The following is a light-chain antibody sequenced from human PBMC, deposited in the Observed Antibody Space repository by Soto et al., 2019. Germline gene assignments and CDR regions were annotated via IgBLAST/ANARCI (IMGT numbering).Light chain of an antibody. CDR2: GAS. CDR1: QSVSNSY. Sequence: EIVLTQSPGTLSLSPGERATLSCRASQSVSNSYLAWYQQKPGQAPRLLIYGASSRATGIPDRFSSSGSGTDFALTISRLEPEDFAVYHCQQYGGSPWTFGQGTKVEIK. J-gene: IGKJ1*01. V-gene: IGKV3-20*01. CDR3: QQYGGSPWT.